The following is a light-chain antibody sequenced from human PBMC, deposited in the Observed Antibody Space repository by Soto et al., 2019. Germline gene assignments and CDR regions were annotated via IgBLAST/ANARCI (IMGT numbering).Light chain of an antibody. CDR2: DAS. V-gene: IGKV3-11*01. CDR1: QSVSIY. Sequence: EIVLTQSPATLSLTPGERATLSCRASQSVSIYLAWFQQKPGQAPRLLISDASNRATGIPARFSGSGSGTNFTLSISSLEPEDFAVYYCQQRYNWPPITFGQRTRLEIK. CDR3: QQRYNWPPIT. J-gene: IGKJ5*01.